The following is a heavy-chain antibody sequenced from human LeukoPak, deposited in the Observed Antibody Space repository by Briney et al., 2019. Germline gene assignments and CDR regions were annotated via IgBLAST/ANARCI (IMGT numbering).Heavy chain of an antibody. V-gene: IGHV3-30*02. J-gene: IGHJ4*02. Sequence: PGGSLRLSCAASGITSSYYGMHWVRQAPGKGLEWVAFIRYDGSDKYYTDSVNGRFTISRDNSKNTLYLQMNSLRAEDTAVCYCAMRAGYYDSGSPSLYFDCWGQGTLVTVSS. CDR1: GITSSYYG. CDR3: AMRAGYYDSGSPSLYFDC. D-gene: IGHD3-22*01. CDR2: IRYDGSDK.